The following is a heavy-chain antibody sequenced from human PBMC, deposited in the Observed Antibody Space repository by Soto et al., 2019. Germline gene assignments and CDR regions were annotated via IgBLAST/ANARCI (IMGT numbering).Heavy chain of an antibody. CDR3: AKDLHKAATDY. D-gene: IGHD6-13*01. CDR1: GFSFSSYW. Sequence: GSLRLSCAASGFSFSSYWMHWVRQAPGKGLVWVSRINRDGSEANYADSVKGRFTISRDNAKDMLDLQLNSLRAEDTAVYYCAKDLHKAATDYWGQGTLVTVSS. V-gene: IGHV3-74*01. J-gene: IGHJ4*02. CDR2: INRDGSEA.